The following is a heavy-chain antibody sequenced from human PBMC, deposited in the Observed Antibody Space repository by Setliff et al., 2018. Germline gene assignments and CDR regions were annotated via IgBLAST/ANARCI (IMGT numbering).Heavy chain of an antibody. CDR2: IYYSGST. Sequence: PSETLSLTCRVSGGSISSGNYYWGLIRQPPGKGLEWVATIYYSGSTYSNPSLKSRLIISVDAPDNQFSVKLSSVTAAGTAVYYCARHKSNGSGSYPSLYMDVWGKGIKVTVSS. CDR1: GGSISSGNYY. CDR3: ARHKSNGSGSYPSLYMDV. V-gene: IGHV4-39*01. J-gene: IGHJ6*03. D-gene: IGHD3-10*01.